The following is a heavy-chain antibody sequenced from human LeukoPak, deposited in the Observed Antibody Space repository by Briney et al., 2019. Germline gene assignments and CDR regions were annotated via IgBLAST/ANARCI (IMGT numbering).Heavy chain of an antibody. V-gene: IGHV3-7*04. CDR1: VFTYYDYW. D-gene: IGHD5-24*01. J-gene: IGHJ3*02. Sequence: GVSLTLPCAPSVFTYYDYWMSWVRQSPGEGLEWVADIKQDRSEKMYVDAVKGQFTISRDNGKNSMYLQMDSLRAGDTAVYYCERIRDGYTNDAFDIWGQGTMVTVSS. CDR2: IKQDRSEK. CDR3: ERIRDGYTNDAFDI.